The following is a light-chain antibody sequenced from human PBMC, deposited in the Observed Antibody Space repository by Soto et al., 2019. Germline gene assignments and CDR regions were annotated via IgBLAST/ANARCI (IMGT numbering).Light chain of an antibody. CDR2: ENN. J-gene: IGLJ3*02. CDR1: SGSIGSNY. Sequence: NFMLTQPHSVSESPGKTVTFSCTRSSGSIGSNYVQWYQQRPGRAPTTVIFENNQRPSGVPDRFSGSIDSSSNSASLTISGLKTEDEADYYCKSYDYSTWVFGGGTQLTVL. CDR3: KSYDYSTWV. V-gene: IGLV6-57*04.